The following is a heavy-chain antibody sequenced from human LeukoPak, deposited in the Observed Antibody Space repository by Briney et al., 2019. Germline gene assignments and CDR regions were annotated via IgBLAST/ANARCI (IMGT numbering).Heavy chain of an antibody. CDR1: GYTFTSYY. CDR2: INPSGGST. CDR3: ARVLLVGATDYYFDY. J-gene: IGHJ4*02. Sequence: ASVKVSCKASGYTFTSYYMHWVRQAPGQGLEWMGIINPSGGSTSYARKFQGRVTMTRDMSTSTVYMELSSLRSEDTAVYYCARVLLVGATDYYFDYWGQGTLVTVSS. D-gene: IGHD1-26*01. V-gene: IGHV1-46*01.